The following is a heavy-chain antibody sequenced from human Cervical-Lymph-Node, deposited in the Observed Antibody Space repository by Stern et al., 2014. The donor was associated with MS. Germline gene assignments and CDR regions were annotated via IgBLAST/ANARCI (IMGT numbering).Heavy chain of an antibody. J-gene: IGHJ6*02. CDR1: GGSIASSSYY. Sequence: QVQLQESGPGLVKPSQTLSLTCTVSGGSIASSSYYWSWIRQPAWKGLEWIGRIFTVGTPNYNPPLRIRIPLPVDTSKNQFSLRLSSVTAADTAVYYCAREDYDGSGHPYYYGLDVWGQGTTVTVSS. CDR2: IFTVGTP. CDR3: AREDYDGSGHPYYYGLDV. V-gene: IGHV4-61*02. D-gene: IGHD3-22*01.